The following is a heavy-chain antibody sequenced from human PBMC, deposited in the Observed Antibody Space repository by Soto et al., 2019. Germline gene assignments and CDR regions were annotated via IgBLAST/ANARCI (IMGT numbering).Heavy chain of an antibody. CDR3: ARDQGYYDSSGYFDY. CDR1: GGSVSSGSFY. CDR2: IYYSGGT. J-gene: IGHJ4*02. D-gene: IGHD3-22*01. Sequence: SETLSLTCTVSGGSVSSGSFYWSWIRQPPGKGLEWIGYIYYSGGTNYNPSLKNRVTISKDTSENHFSLKLSSVTAADTATYYCARDQGYYDSSGYFDYWGQGTLVTVSS. V-gene: IGHV4-61*03.